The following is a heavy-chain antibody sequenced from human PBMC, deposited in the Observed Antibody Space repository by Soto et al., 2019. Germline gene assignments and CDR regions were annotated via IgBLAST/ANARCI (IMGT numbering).Heavy chain of an antibody. CDR3: AKDYGSGSPYWYFDL. D-gene: IGHD6-19*01. V-gene: IGHV3-9*01. Sequence: EVQLVESGGGLVQPGRSLRLSCAAAGFTLDDYAMHWVRQAPGQGLEWVSGISWNSGSIGYADSVKGRFTISRDNAKNSLYLQRNSLRAEDTALYYCAKDYGSGSPYWYFDLWGRGTMVTVSS. CDR2: ISWNSGSI. J-gene: IGHJ2*01. CDR1: GFTLDDYA.